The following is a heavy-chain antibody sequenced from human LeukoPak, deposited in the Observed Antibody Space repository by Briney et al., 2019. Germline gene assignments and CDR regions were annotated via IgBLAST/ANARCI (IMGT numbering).Heavy chain of an antibody. CDR2: IYYSGST. V-gene: IGHV4-39*07. J-gene: IGHJ4*02. CDR3: ARGELDENFDY. CDR1: GGSISSSSYY. D-gene: IGHD1-1*01. Sequence: SETLSLTCTVSGGSISSSSYYWGWIRQPPGKGLEWIGSIYYSGSTYYNPSLKSRVTISVDTSKNQFSLKLSSVTAADTAVYYCARGELDENFDYWGQGTLVTVSS.